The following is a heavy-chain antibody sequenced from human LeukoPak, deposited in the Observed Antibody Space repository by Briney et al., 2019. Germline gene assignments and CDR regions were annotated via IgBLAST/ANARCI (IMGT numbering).Heavy chain of an antibody. CDR1: GYSISSGYY. CDR2: IYHSGST. Sequence: PSETLSLTCTVSGYSISSGYYWGWIRQPPGMGLEWIGSIYHSGSTYYNPSLKSRVTISVDTSKNQFSLKLSSVTAADTAVYYCARGQGATVPQVGKNWFDPWGQGTRVTVSS. CDR3: ARGQGATVPQVGKNWFDP. D-gene: IGHD1-26*01. J-gene: IGHJ5*02. V-gene: IGHV4-38-2*02.